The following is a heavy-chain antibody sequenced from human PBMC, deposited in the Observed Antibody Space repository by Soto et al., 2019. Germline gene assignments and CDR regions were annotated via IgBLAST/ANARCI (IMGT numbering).Heavy chain of an antibody. J-gene: IGHJ4*02. Sequence: GASVKVSCKASGYTFTGYAMHWVRQAPGQRLEWMGWINAGNGNTKYSQKFKGRVTITRDTSASTAYMELSNLRSEDTAVYYCARAVAVAADFDYWGQGTLVTVSS. CDR3: ARAVAVAADFDY. CDR1: GYTFTGYA. V-gene: IGHV1-3*01. CDR2: INAGNGNT. D-gene: IGHD6-19*01.